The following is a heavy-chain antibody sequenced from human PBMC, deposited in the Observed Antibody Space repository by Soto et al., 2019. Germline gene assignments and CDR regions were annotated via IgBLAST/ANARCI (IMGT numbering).Heavy chain of an antibody. Sequence: QVQLQESGPRLVKPSETLSLTCSVSGDSVSGGDDYWSWVRQSPGKALEWIGYVQLNVHTYYNPSLRGRVIISVATSKTHFSLRLTSVTAADSGVYYCAREVGGCFGDDCYRWFDPWGQGTLVTVSS. V-gene: IGHV4-30-4*01. CDR3: AREVGGCFGDDCYRWFDP. J-gene: IGHJ5*02. CDR1: GDSVSGGDDY. D-gene: IGHD2-21*02. CDR2: VQLNVHT.